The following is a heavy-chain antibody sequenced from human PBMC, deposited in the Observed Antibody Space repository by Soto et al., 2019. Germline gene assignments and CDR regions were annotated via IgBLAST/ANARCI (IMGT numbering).Heavy chain of an antibody. CDR2: INPNSGGT. J-gene: IGHJ4*02. CDR1: GYTFTCYY. V-gene: IGHV1-2*04. D-gene: IGHD3-10*01. CDR3: ARGGILWFGEYPLDY. Sequence: ASVKVSCKASGYTFTCYYMHWVRQAPGQGLEWMGWINPNSGGTNYAQKFQGWVTMTRDTSISTAYMELSRLRSDDTAVYYCARGGILWFGEYPLDYWGQGTLVTVSS.